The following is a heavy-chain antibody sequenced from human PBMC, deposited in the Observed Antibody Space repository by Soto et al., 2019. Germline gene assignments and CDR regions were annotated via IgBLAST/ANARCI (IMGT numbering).Heavy chain of an antibody. CDR3: ATTFFSGSGSYRGWFDP. V-gene: IGHV3-23*01. Sequence: PWGSLRLSCTASGFMFISYAIIWCRHSPFKGLEWVSIISGSSDSTYYADSVKGRFTISRDNSKDTLYLHMNSLRAEDTALYYCATTFFSGSGSYRGWFDPWGQGTLVTVSS. CDR2: ISGSSDST. D-gene: IGHD3-10*01. J-gene: IGHJ5*02. CDR1: GFMFISYA.